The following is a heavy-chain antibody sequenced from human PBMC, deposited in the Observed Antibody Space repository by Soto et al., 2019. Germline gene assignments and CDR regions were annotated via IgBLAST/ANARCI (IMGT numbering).Heavy chain of an antibody. J-gene: IGHJ4*02. V-gene: IGHV3-66*01. CDR3: AKVPWKNICCGDCYSGNIDY. CDR1: GFTVSSKY. Sequence: PGGSLRLSCAASGFTVSSKYMTWVRQAPGKGLEWVSLIQSGGTTYYADSVKGRFTISRDNSKNTLYLQMNSLRAEDTAVYYCAKVPWKNICCGDCYSGNIDYWGQGTLVIVSS. CDR2: IQSGGTT. D-gene: IGHD2-21*02.